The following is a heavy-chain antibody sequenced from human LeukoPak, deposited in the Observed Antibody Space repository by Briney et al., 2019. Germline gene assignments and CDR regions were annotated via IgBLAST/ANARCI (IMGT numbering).Heavy chain of an antibody. D-gene: IGHD2-15*01. V-gene: IGHV3-66*01. CDR1: GFTVSSNY. CDR3: ARDPCGSCYSYYFDY. Sequence: GGSPRLSCAASGFTVSSNYMSWVRQAPGKGLEWVSVIYSGGSTYYADSVKGRFTISRDNSKNTLYLQMNSLRAEDTAVYYCARDPCGSCYSYYFDYWGQGTLVNVSS. CDR2: IYSGGST. J-gene: IGHJ4*02.